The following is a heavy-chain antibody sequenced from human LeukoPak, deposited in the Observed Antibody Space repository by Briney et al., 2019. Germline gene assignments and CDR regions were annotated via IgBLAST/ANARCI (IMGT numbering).Heavy chain of an antibody. J-gene: IGHJ6*03. CDR3: ASGGNYYYYMDV. CDR2: IYQSGNT. V-gene: IGHV4-38-2*01. CDR1: RYSISSGYY. D-gene: IGHD3-16*01. Sequence: SETLSLTCAVSRYSISSGYYWGGIRQTPGKGLVWIGSIYQSGNTYYNPSLKSRVTISVDTPENQFSLKVTSVTAADTAVYYCASGGNYYYYMDVWGKGTTVTVSS.